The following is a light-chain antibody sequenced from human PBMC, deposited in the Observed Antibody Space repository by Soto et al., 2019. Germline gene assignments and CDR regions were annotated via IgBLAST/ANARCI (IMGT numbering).Light chain of an antibody. V-gene: IGKV3D-20*02. Sequence: EIVLTQSPGTLSLSPGERATLSCRASQSVSSSYLAWYQQKPGQAPRLLIYGASSRATGIPDRFSGSGSGTDFTLTISSLEPEDFAVYYCQQRNNWPPVTFGGGTKVDIK. J-gene: IGKJ4*01. CDR1: QSVSSSY. CDR2: GAS. CDR3: QQRNNWPPVT.